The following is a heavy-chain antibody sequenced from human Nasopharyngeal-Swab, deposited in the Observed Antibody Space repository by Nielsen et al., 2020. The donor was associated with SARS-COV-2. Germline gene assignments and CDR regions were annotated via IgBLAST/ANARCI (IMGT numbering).Heavy chain of an antibody. D-gene: IGHD1-26*01. Sequence: SVKVSCKASGGTFSSYTISWVRQAPGQGLEWMGRIIPILGIANYAQKFQGRVTITADKSTSTAYMELSSLRSEDTAVYYCARGVGSDFEYYYYMDVWGKGTTVTVSS. CDR2: IIPILGIA. CDR1: GGTFSSYT. J-gene: IGHJ6*03. CDR3: ARGVGSDFEYYYYMDV. V-gene: IGHV1-69*02.